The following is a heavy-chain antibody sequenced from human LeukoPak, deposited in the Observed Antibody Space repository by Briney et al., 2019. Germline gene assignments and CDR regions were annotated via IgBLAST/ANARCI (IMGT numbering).Heavy chain of an antibody. CDR1: DGSISNYF. CDR2: IYYNGET. Sequence: SETLSLTCTVSDGSISNYFWSWIRQAPGKGLEWIGYIYYNGETNCNPSLKSRVSISVDTSKSQFSLKLSSVTAADTAVYYCARGRVPGGDWGQGTLVTVSS. CDR3: ARGRVPGGD. V-gene: IGHV4-59*01. J-gene: IGHJ4*02. D-gene: IGHD3-16*01.